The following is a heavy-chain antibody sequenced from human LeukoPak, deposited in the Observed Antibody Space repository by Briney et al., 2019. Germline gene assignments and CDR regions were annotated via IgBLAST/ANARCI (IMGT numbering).Heavy chain of an antibody. J-gene: IGHJ4*01. Sequence: ASVKVSCKASGYTFTTYAIHWVRQAPGQRLEWMGWINPGNDNTKYSQKFQGRLTITRDTSESAAYMELSNLRSGDTAVYYCARDYGDYSYFDYWGHGTLVTVSS. V-gene: IGHV1-3*01. CDR3: ARDYGDYSYFDY. CDR2: INPGNDNT. D-gene: IGHD4-17*01. CDR1: GYTFTTYA.